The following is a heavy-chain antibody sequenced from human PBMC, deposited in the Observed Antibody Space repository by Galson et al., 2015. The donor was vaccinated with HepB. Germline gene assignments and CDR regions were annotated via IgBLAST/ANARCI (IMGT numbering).Heavy chain of an antibody. V-gene: IGHV4-59*08. D-gene: IGHD6-19*01. CDR3: ARHGIRAGTSHFDY. CDR2: ISYSGST. CDR1: GGSISGDY. J-gene: IGHJ4*02. Sequence: ETLSLTCTVSGGSISGDYWSWIRQPPGKGLEWIAYISYSGSTNYNPSLRSRGTMSVDTSKKKFSLKLSSLTAADTAIYYCARHGIRAGTSHFDYWGQGTPVTVSS.